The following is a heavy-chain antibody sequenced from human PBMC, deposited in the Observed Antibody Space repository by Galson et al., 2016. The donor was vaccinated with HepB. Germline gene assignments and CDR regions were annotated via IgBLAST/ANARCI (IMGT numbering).Heavy chain of an antibody. J-gene: IGHJ4*02. D-gene: IGHD3-22*01. Sequence: SLRLSCAASGFSFSTYAMHWVRQAPGKGLEWVAFIGFVASNKGYADSVKGRFIISRDNSKNTLYLQMNSLRAEDTAVYYCARGGYYFDNSAYSYWGQGALVTVSS. CDR1: GFSFSTYA. CDR2: IGFVASNK. CDR3: ARGGYYFDNSAYSY. V-gene: IGHV3-33*01.